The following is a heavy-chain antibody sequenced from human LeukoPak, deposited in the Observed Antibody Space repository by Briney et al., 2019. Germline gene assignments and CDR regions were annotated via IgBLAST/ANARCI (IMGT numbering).Heavy chain of an antibody. Sequence: PGGSLRLSCAASGLTFSSYAMHWVRQAPGKGLEWVAVISYDGSNKYYADSVKGRFTISRDNSKNTLYLQMNSLRAEDTAVYYCALGITMIVVWGQGTLVTVSS. V-gene: IGHV3-30-3*01. J-gene: IGHJ4*02. D-gene: IGHD3-22*01. CDR2: ISYDGSNK. CDR3: ALGITMIVV. CDR1: GLTFSSYA.